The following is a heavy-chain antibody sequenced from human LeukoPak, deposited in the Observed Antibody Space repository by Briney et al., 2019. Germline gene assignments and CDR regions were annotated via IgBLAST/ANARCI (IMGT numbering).Heavy chain of an antibody. V-gene: IGHV3-48*04. D-gene: IGHD6-19*01. Sequence: GGSLRLSCAASGFTFGTYSMNWVLQAPGKGLDWIAYMTSSGDTVYYADSVKGRFTISRDNAMNSLYLQMNSLRAEDTAVYYCARDAGYSSGWYTFDYWGQGTLVTVSS. CDR2: MTSSGDTV. CDR1: GFTFGTYS. CDR3: ARDAGYSSGWYTFDY. J-gene: IGHJ4*02.